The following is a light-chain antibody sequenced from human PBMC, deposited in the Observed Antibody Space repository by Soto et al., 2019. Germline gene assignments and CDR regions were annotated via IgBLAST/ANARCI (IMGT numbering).Light chain of an antibody. J-gene: IGLJ3*02. V-gene: IGLV1-40*01. CDR2: GNS. Sequence: QSVLTQPPSVSGAPGQRGTISCTASSSNIGAGYDVHWYQQLPGTVPKLLIYGNSNRPSGVPDRFSGSKSGTSASLAITGPQAEYEADYSCKSCDSSLIGWVLVGGTKLTVL. CDR3: KSCDSSLIGWV. CDR1: SSNIGAGYD.